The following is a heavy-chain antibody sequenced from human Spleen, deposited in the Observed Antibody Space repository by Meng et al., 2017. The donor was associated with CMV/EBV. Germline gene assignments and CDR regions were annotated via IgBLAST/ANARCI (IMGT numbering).Heavy chain of an antibody. J-gene: IGHJ4*02. CDR1: GFTFNNYA. Sequence: ASGFTFNNYAMSWVRQAPGKGLEWLLAISGSGADTYYADSVKDRFTISRDNSRNTLYLQMSSLRAEDTAVYYCAKAYAFRSEHFDYWGQGTLVTVSS. V-gene: IGHV3-23*01. CDR2: ISGSGADT. D-gene: IGHD3-16*01. CDR3: AKAYAFRSEHFDY.